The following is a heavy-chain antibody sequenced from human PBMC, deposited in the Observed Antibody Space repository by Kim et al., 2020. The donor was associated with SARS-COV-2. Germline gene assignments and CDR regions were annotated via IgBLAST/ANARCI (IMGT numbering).Heavy chain of an antibody. CDR2: INPNSGGT. J-gene: IGHJ4*02. V-gene: IGHV1-2*06. CDR3: ASFASGYSYGAPFDY. CDR1: GYTFTGYY. Sequence: ASVKVSCKASGYTFTGYYMHWVLQAPGQGLEWMGRINPNSGGTNYAQKFQGRVAMTRDTSISTAYMELSRLRSDDTAVYYCASFASGYSYGAPFDYWGQGTLVTVSS. D-gene: IGHD5-18*01.